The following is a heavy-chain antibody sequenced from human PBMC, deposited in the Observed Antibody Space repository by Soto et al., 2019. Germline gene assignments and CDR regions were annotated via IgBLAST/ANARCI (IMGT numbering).Heavy chain of an antibody. D-gene: IGHD3-10*01. CDR3: AIDRVVSGYGSGSYSHYYYYGMDV. Sequence: SETLSLTCTVSGGSISSYYWSWIRQPPGKGLEWIGYIYYSGSTNYNPSLKSRVTISVDTSKNQFSLKLSSVTAADTAVYYCAIDRVVSGYGSGSYSHYYYYGMDVWGQGTTVTVAS. CDR1: GGSISSYY. CDR2: IYYSGST. J-gene: IGHJ6*02. V-gene: IGHV4-59*01.